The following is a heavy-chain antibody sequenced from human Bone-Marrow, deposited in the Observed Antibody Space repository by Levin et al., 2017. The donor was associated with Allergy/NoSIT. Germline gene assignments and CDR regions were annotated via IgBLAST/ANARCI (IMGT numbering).Heavy chain of an antibody. Sequence: SVKVSCKAPGGTFNDFGIGWVRLAPGQGLEWLGGIVPILGTTTYAQNFQGRVTITADESTSTAYMEMRSLRSGDTAVYYCARARYYDILTGINWFDPWGQGTLVTVSS. CDR3: ARARYYDILTGINWFDP. D-gene: IGHD3-9*01. CDR2: IVPILGTT. J-gene: IGHJ5*02. CDR1: GGTFNDFG. V-gene: IGHV1-69*13.